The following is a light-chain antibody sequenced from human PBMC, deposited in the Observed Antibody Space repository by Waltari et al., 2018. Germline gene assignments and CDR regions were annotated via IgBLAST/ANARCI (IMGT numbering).Light chain of an antibody. CDR1: ESISTY. J-gene: IGKJ4*01. Sequence: DIQMTQSPSSLSASVGDRVTITCRASESISTYLNWYQQKPGKAPNLLIFDASTLHPGVPSRFSGRGFRTEFTLTISNLQPEDVATYFCQQSYNTPLTFGGGTKVDIK. CDR3: QQSYNTPLT. CDR2: DAS. V-gene: IGKV1-39*01.